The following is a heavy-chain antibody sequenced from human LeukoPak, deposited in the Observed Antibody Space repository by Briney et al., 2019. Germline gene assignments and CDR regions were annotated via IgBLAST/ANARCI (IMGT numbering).Heavy chain of an antibody. CDR2: ISGSGGTT. J-gene: IGHJ4*02. D-gene: IGHD5-18*01. Sequence: PGGSLRLSCAASGFTFSSYAMSWVRQAPGKGLEWVSAISGSGGTTYYPDSVKGRFTISRDNSKNTLYLQMNSLRAEDTAVYYCARDLSGIAGYTYGRGIDDWGQGTLVTASS. CDR3: ARDLSGIAGYTYGRGIDD. V-gene: IGHV3-23*01. CDR1: GFTFSSYA.